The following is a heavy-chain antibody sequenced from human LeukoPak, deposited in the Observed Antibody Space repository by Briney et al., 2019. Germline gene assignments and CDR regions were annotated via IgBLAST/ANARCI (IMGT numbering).Heavy chain of an antibody. CDR2: ISYDESNK. Sequence: PGGSPRLSCAASGFTFSSSAMHWVRQAPGKGLEWVAVISYDESNKYYADSVKGRFTISRDNSKNTLYLQMNSLRAEDTAVYYCARGTDTKPFWSGYWVDVWGQGTTVTVS. CDR3: ARGTDTKPFWSGYWVDV. V-gene: IGHV3-30*03. D-gene: IGHD3-3*01. J-gene: IGHJ6*02. CDR1: GFTFSSSA.